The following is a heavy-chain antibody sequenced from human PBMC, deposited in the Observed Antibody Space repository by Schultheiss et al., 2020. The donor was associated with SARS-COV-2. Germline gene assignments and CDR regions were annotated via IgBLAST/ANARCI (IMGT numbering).Heavy chain of an antibody. CDR3: TTDLWDDSSGNDY. D-gene: IGHD3-22*01. Sequence: GESLKISCADSGFTFSNAWMSWVRQAPGKGLEWVGRVKSKTDGGTTDYAAPVKGRFTISRDDSKNTLYLQMNSLKTEDTAVYYCTTDLWDDSSGNDYWGQGTLVTGSS. CDR1: GFTFSNAW. J-gene: IGHJ4*02. CDR2: VKSKTDGGTT. V-gene: IGHV3-15*01.